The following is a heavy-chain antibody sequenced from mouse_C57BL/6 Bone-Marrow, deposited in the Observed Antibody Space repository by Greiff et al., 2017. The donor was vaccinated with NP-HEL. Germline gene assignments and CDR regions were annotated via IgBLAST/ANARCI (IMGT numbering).Heavy chain of an antibody. CDR1: GYTFTSYG. CDR3: ARPGYYDAMDY. Sequence: VQLQPSGAELARPGASVKLSCKASGYTFTSYGISWVKQRTGQGLEWIGEIYPRSGNTYYNEKFKGKATLTADKSSSTAYMELRSLTSEDSAVYFCARPGYYDAMDYWGQGTSVTVSS. J-gene: IGHJ4*01. D-gene: IGHD2-2*01. V-gene: IGHV1-81*01. CDR2: IYPRSGNT.